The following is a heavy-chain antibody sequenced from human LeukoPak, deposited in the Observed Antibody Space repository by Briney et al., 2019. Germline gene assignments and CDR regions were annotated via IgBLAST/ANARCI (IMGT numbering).Heavy chain of an antibody. J-gene: IGHJ5*02. CDR1: GFTFSSYW. Sequence: GGSLRLSCAASGFTFSSYWMHWVRQAPGKGLVWVSRINNDGSSTSYADSVKGRFTISRDNAKNTLYLQMNSLRAEDTAVYYCARPTKEGSSWYWWFDPGGQGTLVTVSP. V-gene: IGHV3-74*01. CDR2: INNDGSST. D-gene: IGHD6-13*01. CDR3: ARPTKEGSSWYWWFDP.